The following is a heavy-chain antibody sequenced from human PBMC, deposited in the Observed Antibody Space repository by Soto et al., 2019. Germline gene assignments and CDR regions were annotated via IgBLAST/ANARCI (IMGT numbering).Heavy chain of an antibody. CDR2: IYWDDDK. CDR1: GFSLSTSGVG. CDR3: AHYPSYSSSWYGGRNWFDP. J-gene: IGHJ5*02. V-gene: IGHV2-5*02. D-gene: IGHD6-13*01. Sequence: QITLKESGPTLVKPTQTLTLTCTFSGFSLSTSGVGVGWIRQPPGKALEWLALIYWDDDKRYSPSLKSRLTITKDTSKNQVVLTMTNMDPVDTATYYCAHYPSYSSSWYGGRNWFDPWGQGTLVTVSS.